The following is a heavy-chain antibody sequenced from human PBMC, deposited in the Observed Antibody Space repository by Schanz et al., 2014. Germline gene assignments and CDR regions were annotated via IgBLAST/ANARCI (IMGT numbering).Heavy chain of an antibody. CDR3: ARDGGRDGYNLAFDV. D-gene: IGHD5-12*01. CDR2: IWYDGNNK. J-gene: IGHJ3*01. V-gene: IGHV3-33*01. CDR1: GFTFSDFG. Sequence: QVQLVESGGAVVQPGGSLRLSCAATGFTFSDFGMHWVRQAPGKGLEWVAVIWYDGNNKFYADSVKGRFTISRDNSKNTLYLQMNSLRAEDTAVYFCARDGGRDGYNLAFDVWGQGTLVTVSS.